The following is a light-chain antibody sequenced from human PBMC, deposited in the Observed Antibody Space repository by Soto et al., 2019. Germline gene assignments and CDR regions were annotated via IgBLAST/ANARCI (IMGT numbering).Light chain of an antibody. CDR2: GAS. Sequence: EIVMTQSPATLSVSPGERATLSCRASQSVSSNLAWYQQKPGQAPRLLIYGASTRATGIPARFSGSGSGTEVTLTISSLQSADFAVYFCQQYNNWPLTFGGGTKVEIK. CDR1: QSVSSN. V-gene: IGKV3D-15*01. CDR3: QQYNNWPLT. J-gene: IGKJ4*01.